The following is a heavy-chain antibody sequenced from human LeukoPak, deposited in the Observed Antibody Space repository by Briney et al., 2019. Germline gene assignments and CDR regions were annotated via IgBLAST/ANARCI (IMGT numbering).Heavy chain of an antibody. Sequence: PGRSLRLSCAASGFTFSSYGMHWVRQAPGKGLEWVAVIWYDGSNKYYADSVKGRFTISRDNSKNTLYLQMNSLRAEDTAVYYCARGSLPVVPVYYYYYGMDVWGQGTTVTVSS. CDR1: GFTFSSYG. CDR3: ARGSLPVVPVYYYYYGMDV. V-gene: IGHV3-30*19. J-gene: IGHJ6*02. D-gene: IGHD2-2*01. CDR2: IWYDGSNK.